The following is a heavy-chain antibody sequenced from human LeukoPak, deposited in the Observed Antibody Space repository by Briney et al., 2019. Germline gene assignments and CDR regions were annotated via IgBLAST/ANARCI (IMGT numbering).Heavy chain of an antibody. CDR3: ACGVDFSSGSKRGFDY. V-gene: IGHV3-48*01. CDR1: GFTFSSYS. Sequence: GGSLRLSCAASGFTFSSYSMNWVRQAPGKGLEWVSYMSRSSDTIYYADSVKGRFTISRDNAKSSLSLQMNSLRAEDTAIYYCACGVDFSSGSKRGFDYWGLGTLVTVSS. CDR2: MSRSSDTI. J-gene: IGHJ4*02. D-gene: IGHD3-3*01.